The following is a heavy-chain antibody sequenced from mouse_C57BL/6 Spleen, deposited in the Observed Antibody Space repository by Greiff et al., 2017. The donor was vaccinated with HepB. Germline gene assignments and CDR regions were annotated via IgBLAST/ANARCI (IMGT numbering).Heavy chain of an antibody. CDR1: GFTFSSYT. CDR3: ARQLTGSFFDY. Sequence: EVQWVESGGGLVKPGGSLKLSCAASGFTFSSYTMSWVRQTPEKRLEWVATISGGGGNTYYPDSVKGRFTISRDNAKNTLYLQMSSLRSEDTALYYCARQLTGSFFDYWGQGTTLTVSS. J-gene: IGHJ2*01. D-gene: IGHD4-1*01. V-gene: IGHV5-9*01. CDR2: ISGGGGNT.